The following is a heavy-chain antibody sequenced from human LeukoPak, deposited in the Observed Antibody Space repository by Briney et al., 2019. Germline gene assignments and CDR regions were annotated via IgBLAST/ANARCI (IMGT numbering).Heavy chain of an antibody. Sequence: GGSLRLPCAASGFPFSTYWMHWVRQAPGKGLVWVSRISYDGHNTNYADSVKGRFTISRDNAKNSLYLQMNSLRAEDTAVYYCARQRSDYYDSSGYYYGFNWFDPWGQGTLVTVSS. CDR3: ARQRSDYYDSSGYYYGFNWFDP. J-gene: IGHJ5*02. CDR1: GFPFSTYW. CDR2: ISYDGHNT. D-gene: IGHD3-22*01. V-gene: IGHV3-74*01.